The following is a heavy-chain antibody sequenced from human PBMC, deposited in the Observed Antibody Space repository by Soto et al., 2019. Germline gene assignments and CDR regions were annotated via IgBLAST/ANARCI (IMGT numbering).Heavy chain of an antibody. CDR2: INPNSGGT. CDR1: GYTFTGYY. CDR3: ARFVSSSWYFLGWFDP. J-gene: IGHJ5*02. V-gene: IGHV1-2*04. Sequence: ASVKVSCKASGYTFTGYYMHWVRQAPGQGLEWMGWINPNSGGTNYAQKFQGWVTMTRDTSISTAYMELSRLRSDDTAVYYCARFVSSSWYFLGWFDPWGQGTLVTVSS. D-gene: IGHD6-13*01.